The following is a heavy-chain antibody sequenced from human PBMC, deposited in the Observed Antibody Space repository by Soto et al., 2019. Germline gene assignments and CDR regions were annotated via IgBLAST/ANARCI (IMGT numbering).Heavy chain of an antibody. J-gene: IGHJ6*02. CDR2: IYYNGSI. CDR3: ARDRPARASGYPLSPPYYYYVMDD. V-gene: IGHV4-59*01. Sequence: QVQLQESAPGLVKPSETLSLTCTVSGGSISSYCWSWIRQPPGKGMEWIGYIYYNGSINYNPSVKSRVTISVDTSKNQFSLKLSSVTAADTAVYYCARDRPARASGYPLSPPYYYYVMDDWGQGTTVTVSS. CDR1: GGSISSYC. D-gene: IGHD5-12*01.